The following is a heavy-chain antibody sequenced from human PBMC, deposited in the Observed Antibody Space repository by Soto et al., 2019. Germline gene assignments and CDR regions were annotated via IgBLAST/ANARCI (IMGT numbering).Heavy chain of an antibody. CDR3: ARGGGTVVAATPDAFLI. D-gene: IGHD2-15*01. CDR1: GFTFSSYG. Sequence: QVQLVESGGGVVQPGRSLRLSCAASGFTFSSYGMHWVRQAPGKGLEWVAGIWYDGSKKYYADSVKGRFTISRDNSKNTLYLQMNSLRAEDTAVYYCARGGGTVVAATPDAFLIWGHGTMVTVSS. J-gene: IGHJ3*02. V-gene: IGHV3-33*01. CDR2: IWYDGSKK.